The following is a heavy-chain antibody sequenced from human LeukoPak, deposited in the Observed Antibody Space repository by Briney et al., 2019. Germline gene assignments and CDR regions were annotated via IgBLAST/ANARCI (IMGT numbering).Heavy chain of an antibody. D-gene: IGHD1-1*01. CDR3: AGGDRTTPPVS. CDR2: ISSNGGST. Sequence: GGSLRLSCAASGFTFSSYAMHWVRQAPGKGLEYVSAISSNGGSTYYANSVKGRFTISRDNSKNTLYLQMGSLRADDIAVYYFAGGDRTTPPVSWGQETPVTVSS. V-gene: IGHV3-64*01. J-gene: IGHJ4*02. CDR1: GFTFSSYA.